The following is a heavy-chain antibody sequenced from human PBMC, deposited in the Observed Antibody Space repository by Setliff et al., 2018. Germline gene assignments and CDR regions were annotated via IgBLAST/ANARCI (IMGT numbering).Heavy chain of an antibody. D-gene: IGHD5-18*01. V-gene: IGHV4-59*01. CDR2: MYNSGST. CDR3: TRGDTSTFWD. J-gene: IGHJ4*02. Sequence: PSETLSLTCSVSGGSITSDYWSWIRQPPGKGLEWIGYMYNSGSTNYNPSPKSRVTISVDRSKNQFSLKLTSVTAADTAVYYCTRGDTSTFWDWGQGTLVTVSS. CDR1: GGSITSDY.